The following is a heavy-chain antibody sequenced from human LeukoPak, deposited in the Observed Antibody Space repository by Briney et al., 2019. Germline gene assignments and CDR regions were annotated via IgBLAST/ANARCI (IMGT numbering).Heavy chain of an antibody. J-gene: IGHJ4*02. Sequence: KPGESLKISCKGSGYSFNTYWIGWVRQMPGKGLEWMGIIYPGDSDTRYSPSFQGQVTISADKSISTAYLQWSSLKASDTAMYYCARLSRLVPRRGGIDYWGQGTLVTVSS. CDR2: IYPGDSDT. CDR3: ARLSRLVPRRGGIDY. CDR1: GYSFNTYW. D-gene: IGHD2-8*02. V-gene: IGHV5-51*01.